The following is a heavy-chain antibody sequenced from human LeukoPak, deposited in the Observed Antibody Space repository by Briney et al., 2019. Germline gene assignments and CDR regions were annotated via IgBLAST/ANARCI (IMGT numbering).Heavy chain of an antibody. Sequence: GGSLRLSCAASGFTFSSYVMHWVRQAPGKGLEWVAIISYDGSNEYYADSVKGRFTISRDNSKNTLYLQMNSLRAADTAVYYCARGKGTSYLSSFDYWGQGTLVTVSS. J-gene: IGHJ4*02. CDR3: ARGKGTSYLSSFDY. CDR2: ISYDGSNE. CDR1: GFTFSSYV. D-gene: IGHD6-6*01. V-gene: IGHV3-30*04.